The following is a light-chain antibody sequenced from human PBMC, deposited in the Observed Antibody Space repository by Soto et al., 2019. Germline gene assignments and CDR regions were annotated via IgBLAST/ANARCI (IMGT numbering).Light chain of an antibody. CDR3: QQYGSSPKT. CDR2: GAS. CDR1: QSVSSTS. Sequence: EIVWPQSPGTQSLSPGERASLSCRASQSVSSTSLAWYQQNPGQAPRLLIYGASSRATGIPDRFSGSGSGTDFTLTISRLEPEDVAVYYWQQYGSSPKTFGQGTKVDIK. V-gene: IGKV3-20*01. J-gene: IGKJ1*01.